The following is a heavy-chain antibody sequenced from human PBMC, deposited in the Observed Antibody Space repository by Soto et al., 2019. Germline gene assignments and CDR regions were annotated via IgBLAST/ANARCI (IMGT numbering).Heavy chain of an antibody. CDR2: IIPILGIA. D-gene: IGHD3-22*01. CDR3: ARDRGAGYDSSGYLDY. Sequence: QVQLVQSGAEVKKPGSSVKVSCKASGGTFSSYTISWVRQAPGQGLEWMGRIIPILGIANYAQKFQGRVTITAEKSTSTAYMELSSLRSEDTAVYYCARDRGAGYDSSGYLDYWGQGTLVTVSS. J-gene: IGHJ4*02. CDR1: GGTFSSYT. V-gene: IGHV1-69*08.